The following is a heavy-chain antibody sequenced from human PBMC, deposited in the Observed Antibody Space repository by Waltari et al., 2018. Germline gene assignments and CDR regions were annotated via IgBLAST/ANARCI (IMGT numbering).Heavy chain of an antibody. CDR3: ASMLRYFDWFHQGDY. Sequence: QVQLQQWGAGLLKPSETLSLTCAVYGGSFSGYYWSWIRQPPGKGLEWIGEINHSGSSNCNPCLKSRVTITVDTTKNQFSPKLRSEPAADTAVYYCASMLRYFDWFHQGDYWGQGTLVTVSS. CDR2: INHSGSS. J-gene: IGHJ4*02. CDR1: GGSFSGYY. V-gene: IGHV4-34*01. D-gene: IGHD3-9*01.